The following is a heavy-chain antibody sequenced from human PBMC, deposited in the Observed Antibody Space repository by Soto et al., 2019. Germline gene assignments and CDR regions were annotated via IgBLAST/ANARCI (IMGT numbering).Heavy chain of an antibody. D-gene: IGHD6-6*01. Sequence: TSETLSITCTVSGGSISSGDYYWSWIRQPPGKGLEWIGYIYYSGSTYYNPSLKSRVTISVDTSKKQFSLRLTSMTSADTAVYYCSRERGAVASIADAFDIWGQGTMVTVSS. J-gene: IGHJ3*02. V-gene: IGHV4-30-4*02. CDR1: GGSISSGDYY. CDR2: IYYSGST. CDR3: SRERGAVASIADAFDI.